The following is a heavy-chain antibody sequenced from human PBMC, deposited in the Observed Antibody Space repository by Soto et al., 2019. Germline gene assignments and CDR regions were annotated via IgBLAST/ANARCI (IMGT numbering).Heavy chain of an antibody. Sequence: ESGPTLVNPTQTLTLTCTFSGFSLSTSGVGVGWIRQPPGKALEWLALIYWNDDKRYSPSLKSRLTITKDTSKNQVVLTMTNMDPVDTATYYCAHPDIAYSSSTPDPDYYFDYWGQGTLVTVSS. D-gene: IGHD6-6*01. CDR1: GFSLSTSGVG. J-gene: IGHJ4*02. V-gene: IGHV2-5*01. CDR3: AHPDIAYSSSTPDPDYYFDY. CDR2: IYWNDDK.